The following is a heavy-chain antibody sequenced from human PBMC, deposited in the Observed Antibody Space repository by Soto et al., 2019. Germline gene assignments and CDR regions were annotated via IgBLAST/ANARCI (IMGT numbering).Heavy chain of an antibody. CDR1: GGSISTNNHF. CDR2: MYYNGIA. V-gene: IGHV4-39*01. J-gene: IGHJ1*01. Sequence: QLQLQESAPGLVKPSETLSLTCTVSGGSISTNNHFWGWIRQPPGKGLEWIATMYYNGIAYYNPALKSRATMSADTSKNQVSLRLSSVTASDTALYFCASPSFDSSRAWYAQYFPTWGQGGLVVVSS. D-gene: IGHD6-19*01. CDR3: ASPSFDSSRAWYAQYFPT.